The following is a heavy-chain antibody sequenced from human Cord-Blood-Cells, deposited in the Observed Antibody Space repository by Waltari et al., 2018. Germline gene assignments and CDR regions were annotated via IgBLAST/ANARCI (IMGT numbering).Heavy chain of an antibody. CDR1: GFSLSTSGVG. CDR2: MYWDDDK. J-gene: IGHJ3*02. Sequence: QITLKESGPTLLKPTQTLTLTCTFSGFSLSTSGVGVGWIRQPPGKALEWLALMYWDDDKRYSPSLKSRRTITKDTSKNQVVLTMTNMDPVDTATYYCAHSGRTGGLSAFDIWGQGTMVTVSS. V-gene: IGHV2-5*02. CDR3: AHSGRTGGLSAFDI. D-gene: IGHD7-27*01.